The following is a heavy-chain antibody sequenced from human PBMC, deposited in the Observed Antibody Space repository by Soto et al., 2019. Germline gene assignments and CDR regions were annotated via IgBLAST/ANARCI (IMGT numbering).Heavy chain of an antibody. D-gene: IGHD4-17*01. V-gene: IGHV3-33*01. CDR3: ARAGGATVTGLWHFDS. CDR1: GFTFNTYS. Sequence: GGSLRLSCEASGFTFNTYSMHWVRQPPGKGLEWLAAIWYDGTQKYYADSVKGRFIISRDNSKKTLYLEMNSLRAEDTAVYYCARAGGATVTGLWHFDSWGQGTLVTVSS. J-gene: IGHJ4*02. CDR2: IWYDGTQK.